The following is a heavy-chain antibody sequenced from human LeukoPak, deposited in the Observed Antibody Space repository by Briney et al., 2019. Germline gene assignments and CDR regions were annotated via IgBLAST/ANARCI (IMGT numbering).Heavy chain of an antibody. CDR1: AGSISIYY. CDR2: IYYSGST. J-gene: IGHJ6*02. CDR3: ARVGGSNHYYYGMDV. D-gene: IGHD1-26*01. Sequence: SETLSLTCTVSAGSISIYYWSWIRRPPGKGLEWIGYIYYSGSTNYNPSLKSRVTISVDTSKNQFSLKLSSVTSADTAVYYCARVGGSNHYYYGMDVWGQGTTVTVSS. V-gene: IGHV4-59*01.